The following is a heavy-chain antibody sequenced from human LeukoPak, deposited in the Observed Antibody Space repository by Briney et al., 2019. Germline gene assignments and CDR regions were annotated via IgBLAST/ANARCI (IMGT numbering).Heavy chain of an antibody. J-gene: IGHJ3*02. CDR2: FIHSGSI. Sequence: SETLSLTCGVSGGSFSGYYWSWIRQSPGKGLDWIGEFIHSGSINYNPSLKSRVTISLDTSTNHFSLKLSSVTAADTAVYYCARVEQLQEVVDAFDIWGQGTMVTVSS. D-gene: IGHD6-19*01. V-gene: IGHV4-34*12. CDR3: ARVEQLQEVVDAFDI. CDR1: GGSFSGYY.